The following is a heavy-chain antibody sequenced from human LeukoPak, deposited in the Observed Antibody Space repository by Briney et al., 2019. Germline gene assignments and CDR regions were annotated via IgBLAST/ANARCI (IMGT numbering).Heavy chain of an antibody. D-gene: IGHD2-2*02. CDR1: GCTFSSYA. Sequence: SVKVSCKASGCTFSSYAISWVRQAPGQGLEWMGGIIPIFGTANYAQKFQGRVTITADESTSTAYMELSSLRSEDTVVYYSARDMGNCSSTSCYSDAFDIWGQGTMVTVSS. V-gene: IGHV1-69*13. CDR3: ARDMGNCSSTSCYSDAFDI. J-gene: IGHJ3*02. CDR2: IIPIFGTA.